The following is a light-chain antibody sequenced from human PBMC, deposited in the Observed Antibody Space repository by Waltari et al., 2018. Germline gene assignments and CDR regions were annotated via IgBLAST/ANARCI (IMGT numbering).Light chain of an antibody. CDR3: CSYAGRGTYV. Sequence: QSALTQPAPVSGTPGQSITISCTGPTSDVGNSDLVPWYQQHPGKAPKLLICEVIKRPSGVASRFSGSKSGNTASLTISGLQGEDEADYYCCSYAGRGTYVFGSGTKVTVL. CDR2: EVI. CDR1: TSDVGNSDL. V-gene: IGLV2-23*02. J-gene: IGLJ1*01.